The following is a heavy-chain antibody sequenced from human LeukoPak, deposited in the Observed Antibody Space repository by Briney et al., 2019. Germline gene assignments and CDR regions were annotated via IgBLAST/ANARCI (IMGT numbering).Heavy chain of an antibody. CDR2: INHSGST. V-gene: IGHV4-34*01. CDR3: ARWGSGWYYFDY. CDR1: GGSFSGYY. Sequence: PSETLSLTCAVYGGSFSGYYWSWIRQPPGKGLEWIGEINHSGSTNYNPSLKSRVTISVDTSKNQFSLKQSSVTAADTAVYYCARWGSGWYYFDYWGQGTLVTVSS. D-gene: IGHD6-19*01. J-gene: IGHJ4*02.